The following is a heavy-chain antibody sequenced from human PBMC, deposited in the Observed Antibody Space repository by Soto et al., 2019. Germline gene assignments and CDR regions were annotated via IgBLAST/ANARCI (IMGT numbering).Heavy chain of an antibody. CDR1: GGSISRSSYY. Sequence: QLQLQESGPGLVKPSETLSLSCSVSGGSISRSSYYWGWIRQPPGKGVEWIGSIHYTGSTNYNPSLTSRVTVSVDTSKNQFSLRLTSVTAADTAVYYCARIGGLMVRGVEIWFAPWGQGILVTVSS. CDR2: IHYTGST. CDR3: ARIGGLMVRGVEIWFAP. J-gene: IGHJ5*02. V-gene: IGHV4-39*01. D-gene: IGHD3-10*01.